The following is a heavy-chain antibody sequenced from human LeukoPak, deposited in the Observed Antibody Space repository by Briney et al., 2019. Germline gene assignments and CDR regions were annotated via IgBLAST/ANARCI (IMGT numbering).Heavy chain of an antibody. CDR2: ISSSGGST. CDR1: GFTFSSNA. V-gene: IGHV3-23*01. D-gene: IGHD5-18*01. CDR3: AKDLLARGYSYGYFDY. Sequence: GGSLRLSCAASGFTFSSNAMSWVRQAPGKGLEWVSAISSSGGSTYYADSVKGRFTISRDNSKNTLYLQMNSLGAEDTAVYYCAKDLLARGYSYGYFDYWGQGTLVTVSS. J-gene: IGHJ4*02.